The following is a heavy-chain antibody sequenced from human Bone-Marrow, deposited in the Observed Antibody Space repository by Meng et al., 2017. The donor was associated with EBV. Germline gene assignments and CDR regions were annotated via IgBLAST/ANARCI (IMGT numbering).Heavy chain of an antibody. CDR3: ARFYTYGDVPSEADS. V-gene: IGHV4-34*02. Sequence: HVQLQQWGAGLVKTPRPLPLTCAVYGASLRGHYWSWIRQAPGKGLEWIGEIKHSGSTNYNPSLKSRVTISVDRSNNQFSLKLTSVTAADTAVYYCARFYTYGDVPSEADSWGQGNLVTVSS. D-gene: IGHD4-17*01. J-gene: IGHJ4*02. CDR2: IKHSGST. CDR1: GASLRGHY.